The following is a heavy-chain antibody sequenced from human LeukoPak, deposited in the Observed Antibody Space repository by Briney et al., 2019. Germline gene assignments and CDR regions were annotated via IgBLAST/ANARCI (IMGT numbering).Heavy chain of an antibody. V-gene: IGHV3-30*02. Sequence: GGSLRLSCAASGFTFSSYGMHWVRQAPGKGLEWVAFIRYDGSNKYYADSVKGRFTISRDNSKNTLYLQMNSLRAEDTAVYYCARVMGRYCSSTSCYIDYWGQGTLVTVSS. J-gene: IGHJ4*02. D-gene: IGHD2-2*02. CDR3: ARVMGRYCSSTSCYIDY. CDR1: GFTFSSYG. CDR2: IRYDGSNK.